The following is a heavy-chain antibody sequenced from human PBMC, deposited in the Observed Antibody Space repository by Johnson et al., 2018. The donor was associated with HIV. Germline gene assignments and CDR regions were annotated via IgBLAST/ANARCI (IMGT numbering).Heavy chain of an antibody. D-gene: IGHD6-19*01. CDR1: GFTFDDYG. J-gene: IGHJ3*02. V-gene: IGHV3-33*08. Sequence: QVQLVESGGGVVRPGGSLRLSCAASGFTFDDYGMSWVRQAPGKGLEWVAVIWYDGSNKYYADSVKGRFTISRDNSKNTLYLQMNSLRAEDTAVYYCARDNGAVAGPEGAFDIWGQGTMVTVSS. CDR2: IWYDGSNK. CDR3: ARDNGAVAGPEGAFDI.